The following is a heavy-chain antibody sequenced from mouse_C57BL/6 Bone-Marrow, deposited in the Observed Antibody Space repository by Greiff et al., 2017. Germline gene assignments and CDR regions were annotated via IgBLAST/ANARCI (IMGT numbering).Heavy chain of an antibody. V-gene: IGHV1-81*01. Sequence: VQLQQSGAELARPGASVKLSCKASGYTFRSYGISWVKQRTGKGLEWIGEIYPGSGNTYYNEKFKGKATLTADKSSSTAYMELRSLTAEDSAVYFCARFGDSSGYWGQGTTLTVSS. J-gene: IGHJ2*01. CDR2: IYPGSGNT. D-gene: IGHD3-2*02. CDR3: ARFGDSSGY. CDR1: GYTFRSYG.